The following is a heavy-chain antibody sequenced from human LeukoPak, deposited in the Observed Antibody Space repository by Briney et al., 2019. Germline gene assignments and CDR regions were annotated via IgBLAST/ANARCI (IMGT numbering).Heavy chain of an antibody. Sequence: SETLSLTCAVSGYSISSGYYWGWIRQPPGKGLERIGSIYHSGSTYYNPSLKSRVTISVDTSKNQFSLKLSSVTAADTAVYYCAREDYDILTGYYPNASFDYWGQGTLVTVSS. CDR1: GYSISSGYY. J-gene: IGHJ4*02. D-gene: IGHD3-9*01. CDR2: IYHSGST. CDR3: AREDYDILTGYYPNASFDY. V-gene: IGHV4-38-2*01.